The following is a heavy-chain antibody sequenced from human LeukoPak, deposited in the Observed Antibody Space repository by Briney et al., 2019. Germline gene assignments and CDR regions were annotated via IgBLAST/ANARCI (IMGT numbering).Heavy chain of an antibody. CDR1: GFTFDDYA. CDR3: TRDDGYNKVDY. Sequence: GGSLRLSCAASGFTFDDYAMHWVRQAPGKGLVWVSRINSDGSSTNYADSVKGRFAISRDNAKNTLYLQMNGLRAEDTAVYYCTRDDGYNKVDYWGQGTLVTVSS. D-gene: IGHD5-24*01. J-gene: IGHJ4*02. CDR2: INSDGSST. V-gene: IGHV3-74*01.